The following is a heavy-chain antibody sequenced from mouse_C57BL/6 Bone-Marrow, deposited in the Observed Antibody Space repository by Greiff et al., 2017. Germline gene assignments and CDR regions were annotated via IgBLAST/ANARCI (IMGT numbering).Heavy chain of an antibody. CDR3: ARHEEGLGTGTSWYFDV. CDR1: GYTFTEYT. V-gene: IGHV1-62-2*01. CDR2: FYPGSGSL. J-gene: IGHJ1*03. Sequence: QVQLQQSGAELVKPGASVKLSCKASGYTFTEYTIHWVKQRSGQGLEWIGWFYPGSGSLKYNEKFKYKATLTADKSSSTVYMELSRLTSEDSAVYFCARHEEGLGTGTSWYFDVWGTGTTVTVSS. D-gene: IGHD4-1*01.